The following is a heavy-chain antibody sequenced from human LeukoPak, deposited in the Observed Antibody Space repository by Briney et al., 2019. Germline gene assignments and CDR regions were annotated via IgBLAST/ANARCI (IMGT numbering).Heavy chain of an antibody. D-gene: IGHD5-12*01. J-gene: IGHJ4*02. CDR2: IKSKTDGGTT. CDR1: GFTFSNAG. Sequence: GGALRLSCAASGFTFSNAGMSWVRQAPGKGVEWVGRIKSKTDGGTTDYAAPVKGRFTISRDDSKNTLYLQMNSLKTEDTAVYYCTPARGYSGYGLFDYWGQGTLVTVSS. CDR3: TPARGYSGYGLFDY. V-gene: IGHV3-15*01.